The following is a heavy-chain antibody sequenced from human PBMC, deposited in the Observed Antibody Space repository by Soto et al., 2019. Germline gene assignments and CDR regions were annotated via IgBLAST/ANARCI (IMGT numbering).Heavy chain of an antibody. CDR2: ISAYNGNT. CDR1: GYTFTSYG. J-gene: IGHJ6*02. D-gene: IGHD2-15*01. V-gene: IGHV1-18*01. CDR3: ARRSVLPIGYYYYYGMDV. Sequence: QVQLVQSGAEVKKPGASVKVSCKASGYTFTSYGISWVRQAPGQGLEWMGWISAYNGNTNYAQKLQGRVTMTTDTSTSTAYMELRSLRSDDTAVYYCARRSVLPIGYYYYYGMDVWGQGTTVTVSS.